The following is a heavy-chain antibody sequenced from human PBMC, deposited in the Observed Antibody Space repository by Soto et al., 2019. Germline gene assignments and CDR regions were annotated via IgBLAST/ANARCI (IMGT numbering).Heavy chain of an antibody. CDR3: ARVPTSSGAYYYYDMDV. CDR1: GFTFSDEY. Sequence: QVQLAESGGGLVKPGGSLRLSCAASGFTFSDEYMSWIRQAPGKGLEWLSYISGGGGTIYYADSVKGRFTVSRDNAKNSLYLQINSLGADDTAVYYCARVPTSSGAYYYYDMDVSGQGTTVIVSS. D-gene: IGHD2-2*01. J-gene: IGHJ6*02. CDR2: ISGGGGTI. V-gene: IGHV3-11*01.